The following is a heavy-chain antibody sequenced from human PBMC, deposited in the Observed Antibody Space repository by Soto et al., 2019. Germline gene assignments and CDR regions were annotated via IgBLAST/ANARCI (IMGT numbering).Heavy chain of an antibody. D-gene: IGHD5-12*01. CDR2: ISAGGTTI. CDR3: ARDQSSGYDGLFAY. V-gene: IGHV3-11*01. Sequence: PGGSLRLSCAASGFTFSDYYMSWIRQAPGKGLEWVSHISAGGTTIYYADSVKGRFTISRDNAKNSLYLQMNSLIAEDTAVYYCARDQSSGYDGLFAYWGQGSLVTVSS. J-gene: IGHJ4*02. CDR1: GFTFSDYY.